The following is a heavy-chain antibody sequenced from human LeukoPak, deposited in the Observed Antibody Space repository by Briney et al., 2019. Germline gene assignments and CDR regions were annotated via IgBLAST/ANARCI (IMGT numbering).Heavy chain of an antibody. CDR3: ARGTPLGYCSSTSCYRRSYYFDY. CDR2: IYTSGST. D-gene: IGHD2-2*01. J-gene: IGHJ4*02. CDR1: GGSISSYY. V-gene: IGHV4-4*07. Sequence: PSETLSLTCTVSGGSISSYYWSWIRQPAGKGLEWIGRIYTSGSTNYNPSLKSRVTISVDTSKNQFSLKLSSVTAADTAVYYCARGTPLGYCSSTSCYRRSYYFDYWGQGALVTVSS.